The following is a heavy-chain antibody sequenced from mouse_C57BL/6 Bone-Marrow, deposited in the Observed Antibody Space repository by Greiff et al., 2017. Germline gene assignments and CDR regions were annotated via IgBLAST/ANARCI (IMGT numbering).Heavy chain of an antibody. V-gene: IGHV1-64*01. CDR3: ARPFYYDYGAY. CDR2: IHPNSGST. Sequence: VQLQQPRAELVKPGASVKLSCKASGYTFTSYWMHWVKQRPGQGLEWIGMIHPNSGSTNYNEKFKSKATLTVDKSSSTAYMQLSSLTSEDSAVYYCARPFYYDYGAYWGQGTLVTVSA. CDR1: GYTFTSYW. J-gene: IGHJ3*01. D-gene: IGHD2-4*01.